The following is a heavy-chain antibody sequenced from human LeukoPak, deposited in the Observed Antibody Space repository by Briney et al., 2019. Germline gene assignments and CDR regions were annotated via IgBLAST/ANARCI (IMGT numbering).Heavy chain of an antibody. CDR2: ISPYTTKT. Sequence: GASVKVSCKASGYTFISYGITWVRQAPGQGLEWMGWISPYTTKTNYVQKLQGRVTMTTETSTSTAYMELRSLRSDDTAVYYCAREGGVGPTAPPDYYSYQMDVWGKGTTVTVSS. V-gene: IGHV1-18*01. J-gene: IGHJ6*03. CDR1: GYTFISYG. CDR3: AREGGVGPTAPPDYYSYQMDV. D-gene: IGHD1-26*01.